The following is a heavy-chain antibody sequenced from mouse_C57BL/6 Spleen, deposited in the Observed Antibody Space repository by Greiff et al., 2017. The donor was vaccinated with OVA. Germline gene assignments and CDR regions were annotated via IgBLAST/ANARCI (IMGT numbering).Heavy chain of an antibody. CDR2: IYPRSGNT. D-gene: IGHD2-2*01. CDR1: GYTFTSYG. V-gene: IGHV1-81*01. Sequence: LVESGAELARPGASVKLSCKASGYTFTSYGISWVKQRTGQGLEWIGEIYPRSGNTYYNEKFKGKATLTADKSSSTAYMELRSLTSEDSAVYFCAREGGYDDDYYAMDYWGQGTSVTVSS. CDR3: AREGGYDDDYYAMDY. J-gene: IGHJ4*01.